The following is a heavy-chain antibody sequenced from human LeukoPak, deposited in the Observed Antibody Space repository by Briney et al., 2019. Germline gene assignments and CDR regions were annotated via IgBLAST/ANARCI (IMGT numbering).Heavy chain of an antibody. CDR2: MNPNSGNT. J-gene: IGHJ4*02. CDR3: ARAPTRKKYCSSTSCSYYFDY. V-gene: IGHV1-8*01. D-gene: IGHD2-2*01. CDR1: GYTFTSYD. Sequence: ASVKVSCKASGYTFTSYDINWVRQATGQGLEWMGWMNPNSGNTGYAQKFQGRVTMTRNTSISTAYMELSSLRFEDTAVYYCARAPTRKKYCSSTSCSYYFDYWGQGTLVTVSS.